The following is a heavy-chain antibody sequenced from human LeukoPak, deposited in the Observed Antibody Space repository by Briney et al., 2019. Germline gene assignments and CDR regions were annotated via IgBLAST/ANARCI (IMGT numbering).Heavy chain of an antibody. CDR3: ASGKMPTYYDFWGGYGFDY. D-gene: IGHD3-3*01. J-gene: IGHJ4*02. CDR2: ISAYNGNT. CDR1: GGTFSSYT. Sequence: ASVKVSCKASGGTFSSYTISWVRQAPGQGLEWMGWISAYNGNTNYAQKLQGRVTMTTDTSTSTAYMELRSLRSDDTAVYYCASGKMPTYYDFWGGYGFDYWGQGTLVTVSS. V-gene: IGHV1-18*01.